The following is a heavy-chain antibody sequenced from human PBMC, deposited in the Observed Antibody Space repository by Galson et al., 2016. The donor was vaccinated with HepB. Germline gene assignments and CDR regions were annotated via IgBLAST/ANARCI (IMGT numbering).Heavy chain of an antibody. Sequence: TLSLTCTVSGGSINSGNYYWSWIRQPAGKGLDWIGRIYTSGSTTYNPSLKSRVSISVDTSKNQFSLKLRSVTAADTAVYYCARDTQQFTMVQGVITETHDGMDVWGKGTTAT. D-gene: IGHD3-10*01. CDR2: IYTSGST. CDR3: ARDTQQFTMVQGVITETHDGMDV. CDR1: GGSINSGNYY. J-gene: IGHJ6*04. V-gene: IGHV4-61*02.